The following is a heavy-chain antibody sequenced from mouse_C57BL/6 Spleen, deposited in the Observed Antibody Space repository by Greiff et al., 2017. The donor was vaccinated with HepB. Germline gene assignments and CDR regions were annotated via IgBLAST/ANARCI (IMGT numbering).Heavy chain of an antibody. V-gene: IGHV1-53*01. D-gene: IGHD2-5*01. CDR2: INPSNGGT. CDR3: AYYSNYEGGYYAMDY. Sequence: VQLQQSGTELVKPGASVKLSCKASGYTFTSYWMHWVKQRPGQGLEWIGNINPSNGGTNYNEKFKSKATLTVDKSARTAYMQLSSLTSEDSAVYYCAYYSNYEGGYYAMDYWGQGTSVTVSS. CDR1: GYTFTSYW. J-gene: IGHJ4*01.